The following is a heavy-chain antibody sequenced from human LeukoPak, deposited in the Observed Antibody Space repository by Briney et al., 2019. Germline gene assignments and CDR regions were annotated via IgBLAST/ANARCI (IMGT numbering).Heavy chain of an antibody. Sequence: GGSLRLSCAASGFTFSSYSMNWVRQAPGKGLEWVSSISSSMSYIYYADSVKGRFTISRDNAKNSLYLQMNSMTAEATAVYYCARVYDSSGYFWGKGTTVTVSS. V-gene: IGHV3-21*01. CDR2: ISSSMSYI. CDR3: ARVYDSSGYF. CDR1: GFTFSSYS. J-gene: IGHJ6*04. D-gene: IGHD3-22*01.